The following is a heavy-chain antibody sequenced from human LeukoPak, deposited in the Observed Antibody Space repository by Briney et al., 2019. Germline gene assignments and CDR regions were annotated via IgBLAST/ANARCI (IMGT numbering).Heavy chain of an antibody. J-gene: IGHJ3*02. CDR1: GFTFDDYG. CDR3: ASANTYYYDSSGYPFDI. CDR2: INWNGGST. Sequence: GGSLRLSCAASGFTFDDYGMSWVRQAPGKGLEWVSGINWNGGSTGYADSVKGRFTISRDNAKNSLYLQMNSLRAEDTGLYYCASANTYYYDSSGYPFDIWGQGTMVTVSS. V-gene: IGHV3-20*04. D-gene: IGHD3-22*01.